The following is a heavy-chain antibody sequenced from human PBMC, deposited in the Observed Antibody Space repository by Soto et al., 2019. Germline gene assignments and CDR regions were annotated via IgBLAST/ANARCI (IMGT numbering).Heavy chain of an antibody. D-gene: IGHD3-10*01. V-gene: IGHV4-31*03. CDR1: GGSLTSGGYY. CDR2: IHYNVDT. CDR3: ARGAPSGRGGPTYFHF. J-gene: IGHJ4*02. Sequence: PSESLSLTCSVCGGSLTSGGYYWSWVRQHPGKDLQWVGSIHYNVDTYYNPSLRSRTSISLDTSENRFSLMLSSVTAADTDVYFCARGAPSGRGGPTYFHFWGPGTLVTVSS.